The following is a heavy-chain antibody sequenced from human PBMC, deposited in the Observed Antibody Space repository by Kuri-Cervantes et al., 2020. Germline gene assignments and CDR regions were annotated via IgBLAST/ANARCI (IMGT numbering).Heavy chain of an antibody. CDR2: IYYSGST. V-gene: IGHV4-39*01. CDR1: GGSISSSSYY. Sequence: SETLSLTCTVSGGSISSSSYYWGWIRQPPGKGREWIGSIYYSGSTYYNPSLKSRVTISVDTSKNQFSLKLSSVTAADTAVYYCARIRNWFDPWGQGTLVTVSS. CDR3: ARIRNWFDP. J-gene: IGHJ5*02. D-gene: IGHD3-16*01.